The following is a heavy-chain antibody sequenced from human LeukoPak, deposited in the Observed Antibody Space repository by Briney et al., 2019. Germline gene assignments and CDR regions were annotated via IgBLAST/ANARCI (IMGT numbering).Heavy chain of an antibody. CDR3: ARGQGKSRITIFGVVPKGGIAFDY. J-gene: IGHJ4*02. CDR2: IYYSGTT. V-gene: IGHV4-39*07. CDR1: GGSITSSTYY. Sequence: SETLSLTCTVSGGSITSSTYYWGWIRQPPGKGLEWIGSIYYSGTTYYNPSLKSRVTISVDTSKNQFSLKLSSVTAADTAVYYCARGQGKSRITIFGVVPKGGIAFDYWGQGTLVTVS. D-gene: IGHD3-3*01.